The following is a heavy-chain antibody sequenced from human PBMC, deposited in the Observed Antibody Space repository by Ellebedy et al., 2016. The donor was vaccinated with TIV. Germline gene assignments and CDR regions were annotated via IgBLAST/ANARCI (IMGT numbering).Heavy chain of an antibody. V-gene: IGHV5-51*01. J-gene: IGHJ5*02. CDR3: ARCGYSGYDYRNWFDP. CDR2: IYPGDSDT. Sequence: GESLKISCKGSGYSFTSYWIGWVRQMPGKGLEWMGNIYPGDSDTRYSPSFQGQVTISADKSISTAYLQWSSLKASDTAMYYCARCGYSGYDYRNWFDPWGQGTLVTVSS. D-gene: IGHD5-12*01. CDR1: GYSFTSYW.